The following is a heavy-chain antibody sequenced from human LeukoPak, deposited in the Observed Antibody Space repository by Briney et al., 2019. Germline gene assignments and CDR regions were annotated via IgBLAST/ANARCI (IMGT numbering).Heavy chain of an antibody. J-gene: IGHJ5*02. CDR1: GGSISSGLYS. V-gene: IGHV4-30-2*01. CDR3: ARLQYCSGTSCYWFDP. Sequence: SETLSLTCAVSGGSISSGLYSWSWIRQPLGKGLEWIGYIHHTGSTYYNPSLKSRVTISVDTSKSQFSLRLSSVTAADTAVYYCARLQYCSGTSCYWFDPWGQGTLVTVSS. CDR2: IHHTGST. D-gene: IGHD2-2*01.